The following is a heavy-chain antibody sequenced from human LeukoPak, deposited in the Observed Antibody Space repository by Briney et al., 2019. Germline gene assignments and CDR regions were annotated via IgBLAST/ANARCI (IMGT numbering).Heavy chain of an antibody. CDR3: ARGRDGYNLGFDY. J-gene: IGHJ4*02. Sequence: SETLSLTCTVSGGSISGYFWSWIRQPPEKGLEWIAYIYYSGSTDYSPSLKSQVTISVDTSKNQFSLKLSSVTAADTAVYYCARGRDGYNLGFDYWGQGTLVTVSS. V-gene: IGHV4-59*01. CDR2: IYYSGST. D-gene: IGHD5-24*01. CDR1: GGSISGYF.